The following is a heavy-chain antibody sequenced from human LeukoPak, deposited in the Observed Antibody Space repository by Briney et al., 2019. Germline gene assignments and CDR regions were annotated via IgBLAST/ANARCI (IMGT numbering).Heavy chain of an antibody. V-gene: IGHV5-51*01. J-gene: IGHJ3*02. D-gene: IGHD4-17*01. CDR3: ASGRLRRTRDAFDI. Sequence: KVSCKASGGTFSSYAISWVRQAPGQGLEWMGIIYPGDSDNRYSPSFKGQVTISVDKSISTAYLQWSSLKASDTAMYYCASGRLRRTRDAFDIWGQGTMVTVSS. CDR1: GGTFSSYA. CDR2: IYPGDSDN.